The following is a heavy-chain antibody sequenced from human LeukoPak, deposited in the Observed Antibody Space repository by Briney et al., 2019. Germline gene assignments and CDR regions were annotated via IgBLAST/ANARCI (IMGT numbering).Heavy chain of an antibody. V-gene: IGHV4-39*07. J-gene: IGHJ4*02. CDR1: GGSISSGGYY. D-gene: IGHD3-22*01. Sequence: SETLSLTCTVSGGSISSGGYYWSWIRQPPGKGLEWIGEINHSGSTNYNPSLKSRVTISVDTSKNQFSLKLSSVTAADTAVYYCARLTWGYYDSSGYYDYYFDSWGQGTLVTVSS. CDR3: ARLTWGYYDSSGYYDYYFDS. CDR2: INHSGST.